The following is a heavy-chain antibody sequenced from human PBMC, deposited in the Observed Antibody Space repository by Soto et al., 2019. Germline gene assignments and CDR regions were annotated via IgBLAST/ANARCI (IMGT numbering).Heavy chain of an antibody. CDR3: ARDKFYYYDSSGPAGGYYYYGMDV. J-gene: IGHJ6*02. CDR1: GFTFSSYA. D-gene: IGHD3-22*01. V-gene: IGHV3-30-3*01. CDR2: ISYDGSNK. Sequence: LRLSCAASGFTFSSYAMHWVRQAPGKGLEWVAVISYDGSNKYYADSVKGRFTISRDNSKNTLYLQMNSLRAEDTAVYYCARDKFYYYDSSGPAGGYYYYGMDVWGQGTTVTVSS.